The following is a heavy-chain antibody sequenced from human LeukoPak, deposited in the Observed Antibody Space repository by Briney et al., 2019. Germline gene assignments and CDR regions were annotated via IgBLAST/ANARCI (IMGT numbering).Heavy chain of an antibody. Sequence: GGSLRLSCAASGFTFSSYAMHWVRQAPGKGLEWVAVISYDGSNKYYADSVKGRFTISRDNSKNTLYLQMNSLRAEDTAVYYCARGGSSWYFYYYYYYGMDVWGQGTTVTVSS. V-gene: IGHV3-30-3*01. CDR1: GFTFSSYA. J-gene: IGHJ6*02. D-gene: IGHD6-13*01. CDR3: ARGGSSWYFYYYYYYGMDV. CDR2: ISYDGSNK.